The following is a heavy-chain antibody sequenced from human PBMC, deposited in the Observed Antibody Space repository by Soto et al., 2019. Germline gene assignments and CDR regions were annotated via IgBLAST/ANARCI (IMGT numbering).Heavy chain of an antibody. CDR2: IWHDGSNK. CDR1: GFTFSTFG. Sequence: QVQLVESGGGVVQPGRSLRLSCAASGFTFSTFGMHWVRQAPGKGLEWVAIIWHDGSNKYYVDSLQGRFTISRDNSKNTLYLQMDNLTVEDTAVYYCARDPGGGGSCSFCMDVWGQGTTVTVPS. D-gene: IGHD2-15*01. J-gene: IGHJ6*02. V-gene: IGHV3-33*01. CDR3: ARDPGGGGSCSFCMDV.